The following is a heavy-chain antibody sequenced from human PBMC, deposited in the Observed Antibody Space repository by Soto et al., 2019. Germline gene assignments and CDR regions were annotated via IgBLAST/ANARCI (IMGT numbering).Heavy chain of an antibody. V-gene: IGHV3-23*01. CDR3: AKTGLRYFDWSAYPYYYYGMDV. J-gene: IGHJ6*02. CDR2: ISGSGGDT. D-gene: IGHD3-9*01. Sequence: PGGSLRLSCAASGFTFSNYAMSWVRQAPGKGLEWVSAISGSGGDTYYADSVKGRFTMFRDNSKNTLYLQMNSLRAEDTAVYYCAKTGLRYFDWSAYPYYYYGMDVWGQGTTVTVSS. CDR1: GFTFSNYA.